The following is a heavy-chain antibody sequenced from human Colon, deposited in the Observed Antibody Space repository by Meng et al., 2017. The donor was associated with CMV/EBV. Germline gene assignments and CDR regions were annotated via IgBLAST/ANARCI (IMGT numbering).Heavy chain of an antibody. V-gene: IGHV4-61*01. Sequence: SDTLCLTFRASGCSVNSGTYYWTWIRQPPGKGLGWIVYVSYSGNTNYNPSLKSLLTIEVVTSRNQFSLKLTYVSAADTAMYYGAREASGWSTGVDHWGQGTLVTVSS. D-gene: IGHD6-19*01. J-gene: IGHJ4*02. CDR2: VSYSGNT. CDR3: AREASGWSTGVDH. CDR1: GCSVNSGTYY.